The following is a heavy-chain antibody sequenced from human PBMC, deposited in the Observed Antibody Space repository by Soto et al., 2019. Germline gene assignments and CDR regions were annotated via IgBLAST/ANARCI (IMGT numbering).Heavy chain of an antibody. D-gene: IGHD4-17*01. V-gene: IGHV3-7*01. CDR2: IKHDGSEK. Sequence: GGSLRLSCATSGFTFSGHWMSWIRQAPGKGLEWVANIKHDGSEKNYVDSVKGRFTISRDNSKNTLYLQMNSLRAEDTAVYYCARDDYGGNKKFDYWGQGTLVTVSS. CDR3: ARDDYGGNKKFDY. CDR1: GFTFSGHW. J-gene: IGHJ4*02.